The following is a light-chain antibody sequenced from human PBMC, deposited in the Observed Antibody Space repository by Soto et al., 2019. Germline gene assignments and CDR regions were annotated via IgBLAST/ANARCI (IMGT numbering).Light chain of an antibody. V-gene: IGKV3-20*01. CDR2: RAS. J-gene: IGKJ4*01. CDR1: QTVNNNY. CDR3: QQCGSSPQG. Sequence: ELVLTQSPGTLSLSPGERATLSCRASQTVNNNYLAWYQQIPGQAPRLLISRASGRATGTPDRFSGSASGTDFTLTIIRLEPEDFAVYYCQQCGSSPQGFGGGTKVDIK.